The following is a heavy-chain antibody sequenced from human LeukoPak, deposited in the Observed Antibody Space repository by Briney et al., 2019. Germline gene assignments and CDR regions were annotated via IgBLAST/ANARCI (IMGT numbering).Heavy chain of an antibody. J-gene: IGHJ4*02. CDR3: AKAVSR. CDR1: GFTFSSYW. V-gene: IGHV3-30*02. CDR2: IRYDGSNK. Sequence: GGSLRLSCAASGFTFSSYWMHWVRQAPGKGLEWVAFIRYDGSNKYYADSVKGRFTISRDNSKNTLYLQMNSLRAEDTAVYYCAKAVSRWGQGTLVTVSS.